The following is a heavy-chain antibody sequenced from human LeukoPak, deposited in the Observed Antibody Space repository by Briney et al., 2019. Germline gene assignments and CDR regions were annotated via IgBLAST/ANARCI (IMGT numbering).Heavy chain of an antibody. J-gene: IGHJ4*02. CDR2: IKQDGSEK. CDR1: GFTFSSNW. Sequence: GGSLRLSCAASGFTFSSNWMSWVRQAPGKGLEWVANIKQDGSEKYYVDSVKGRFTISRDNAKNSLYLQMNSLRAEDTAVYYCARVRGTDQYFDYWGQGTLVTVSS. D-gene: IGHD1-14*01. V-gene: IGHV3-7*01. CDR3: ARVRGTDQYFDY.